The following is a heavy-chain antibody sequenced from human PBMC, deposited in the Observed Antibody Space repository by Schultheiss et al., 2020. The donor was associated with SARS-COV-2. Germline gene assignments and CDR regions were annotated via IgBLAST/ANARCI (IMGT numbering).Heavy chain of an antibody. CDR1: GFTVSSNY. V-gene: IGHV3-53*01. CDR2: GSSDGGI. D-gene: IGHD4/OR15-4a*01. CDR3: ARAYGERYGGACDI. Sequence: GGSLRLSCAASGFTVSSNYMSWVRQAPGKGLEWVSGGSSDGGINYADSVKGRFTLSRDNAKNTVYLQLNSLRAEDTAVYYCARAYGERYGGACDIWGQGTVVTVSS. J-gene: IGHJ3*02.